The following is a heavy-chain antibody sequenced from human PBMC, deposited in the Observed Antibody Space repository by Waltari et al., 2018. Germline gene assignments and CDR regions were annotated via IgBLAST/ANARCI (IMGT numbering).Heavy chain of an antibody. CDR1: GYTFTGYY. CDR2: INPNSGGT. Sequence: QVQLVQSGAEVKKPGASVKVSCKASGYTFTGYYMHWVRQAPGQGLEWMGWINPNSGGTNYAQKFQGRVTITADESTSTAYMELSSLRSEDTAVYYCARSLREPGCLDVWGQGTTVTVSS. CDR3: ARSLREPGCLDV. V-gene: IGHV1-2*02. D-gene: IGHD3-10*01. J-gene: IGHJ6*02.